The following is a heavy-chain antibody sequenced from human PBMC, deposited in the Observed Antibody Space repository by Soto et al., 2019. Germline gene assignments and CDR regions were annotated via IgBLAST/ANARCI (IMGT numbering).Heavy chain of an antibody. CDR3: AKEDVGGYYYSGL. D-gene: IGHD1-26*01. J-gene: IGHJ4*02. Sequence: PGGSLRLSCAASGFTFSNYVMSWVRQAPGKGLERVSSISNSGGSTYYADSVKGRFTISRDNSKNTLYLQMNSLRAEDTAVYYCAKEDVGGYYYSGLWGRGTLVTVSS. V-gene: IGHV3-23*01. CDR2: ISNSGGST. CDR1: GFTFSNYV.